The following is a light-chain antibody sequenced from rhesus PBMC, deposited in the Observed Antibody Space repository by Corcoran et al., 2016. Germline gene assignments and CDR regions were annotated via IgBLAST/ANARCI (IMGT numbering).Light chain of an antibody. Sequence: DIQMTQSPSSLSASVGDTVTITCRASQDISSWLAWYQQKPGKVPKLLNYRASSLQSGVPSRFSGSGSGTDFTLTISSLQSEDFATYYCQQYVNKPPTVGGGTKVEIK. V-gene: IGKV1-22*01. CDR1: QDISSW. CDR2: RAS. J-gene: IGKJ4*01. CDR3: QQYVNKPPT.